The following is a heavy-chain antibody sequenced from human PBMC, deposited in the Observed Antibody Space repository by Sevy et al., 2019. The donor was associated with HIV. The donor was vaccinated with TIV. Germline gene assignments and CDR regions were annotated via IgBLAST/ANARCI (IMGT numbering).Heavy chain of an antibody. CDR3: ARDRYYDASGYYYYYYGLDV. Sequence: GGSLRLSCAASTFSVTDNNMSWVRQAPGKGLEWVSTIYSGGSTFYADAVKGRFTISRDNSKNTLYLQMNSLRAEDTAVYYCARDRYYDASGYYYYYYGLDVRGQGTTVTVSS. V-gene: IGHV3-66*01. D-gene: IGHD3-22*01. CDR1: TFSVTDNN. CDR2: IYSGGST. J-gene: IGHJ6*02.